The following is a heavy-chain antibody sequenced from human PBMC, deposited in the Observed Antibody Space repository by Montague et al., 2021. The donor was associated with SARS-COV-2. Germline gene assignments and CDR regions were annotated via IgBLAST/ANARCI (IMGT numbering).Heavy chain of an antibody. CDR1: GFTFSHSA. Sequence: SLRLSCAASGFTFSHSAMHWVRQAPGMGLEWVAVIWHDGTKKFHANSVKGRFIISRDNSQNLLHLQMNSVRGDDTALYYCAKSKAAAGMASAFDVWGQGTLVTVSS. CDR2: IWHDGTKK. CDR3: AKSKAAAGMASAFDV. D-gene: IGHD6-25*01. J-gene: IGHJ4*02. V-gene: IGHV3-33*06.